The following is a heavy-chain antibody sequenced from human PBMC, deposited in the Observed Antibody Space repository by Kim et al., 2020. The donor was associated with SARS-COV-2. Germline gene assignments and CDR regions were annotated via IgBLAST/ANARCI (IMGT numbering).Heavy chain of an antibody. CDR3: ARASGYDWFDY. Sequence: TRYSPSFQGQVTISADKSISTAYLQWSSLKASDTAMYYCARASGYDWFDYWGQGTLVTVSS. CDR2: T. J-gene: IGHJ4*02. V-gene: IGHV5-51*01. D-gene: IGHD5-12*01.